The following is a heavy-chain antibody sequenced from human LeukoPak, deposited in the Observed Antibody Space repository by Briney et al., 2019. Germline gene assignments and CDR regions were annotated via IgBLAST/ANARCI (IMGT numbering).Heavy chain of an antibody. Sequence: GASVKVSCKASGYTFTSYGISWVRQAPGQGLEWMGWISAYNGNTNYAQKLQGRVTMTTDTSTSTAYMQLSSLRSEDTAMYYCATTPGKLWFGELSRWGQGTLVTVSS. D-gene: IGHD3-10*01. V-gene: IGHV1-18*01. J-gene: IGHJ4*02. CDR2: ISAYNGNT. CDR1: GYTFTSYG. CDR3: ATTPGKLWFGELSR.